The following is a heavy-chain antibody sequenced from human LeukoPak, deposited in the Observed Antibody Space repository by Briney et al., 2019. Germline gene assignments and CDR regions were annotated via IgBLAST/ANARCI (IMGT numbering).Heavy chain of an antibody. Sequence: ASVKVSCKASGYTFTDYYMHWERQAPGQGLEWMGIINPSAGSTSYAQKLQGRVTMTRDTSTSTVYMELSSLRSEDTAVYYCARGHCSSTSCPDYYYYYMDVWGKGTTVTVSS. D-gene: IGHD2-2*01. CDR3: ARGHCSSTSCPDYYYYYMDV. J-gene: IGHJ6*03. V-gene: IGHV1-46*04. CDR1: GYTFTDYY. CDR2: INPSAGST.